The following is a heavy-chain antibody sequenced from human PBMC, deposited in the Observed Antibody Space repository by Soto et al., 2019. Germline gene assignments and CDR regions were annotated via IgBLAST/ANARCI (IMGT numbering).Heavy chain of an antibody. Sequence: SVKVSCKTSGGTFSTFGIRWVRQAPGPGLEWMGGIIPFFGTAEYSQKCEDRITITADESTNTVYMDLRSLTSEDTAIYYCARTAPMDAGDKYYYDFWGQGALVTVSS. D-gene: IGHD3-16*01. CDR1: GGTFSTFG. J-gene: IGHJ4*02. CDR3: ARTAPMDAGDKYYYDF. V-gene: IGHV1-69*13. CDR2: IIPFFGTA.